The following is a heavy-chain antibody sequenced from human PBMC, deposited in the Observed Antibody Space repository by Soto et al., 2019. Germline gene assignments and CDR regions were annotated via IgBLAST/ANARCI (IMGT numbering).Heavy chain of an antibody. V-gene: IGHV3-23*01. D-gene: IGHD3-22*01. J-gene: IGHJ4*02. CDR2: ISGSGGST. Sequence: EVQLLESGGGLVQPGGSLRLSCAASGFTFSSYAMSWVRQAPGKGLEWVSAISGSGGSTYYADSVKGRFTISRDNSKNTLYLQMNSLRAEDTAVYYCAKVPRGPQSGIVYFDYWGQGTLVTVSS. CDR3: AKVPRGPQSGIVYFDY. CDR1: GFTFSSYA.